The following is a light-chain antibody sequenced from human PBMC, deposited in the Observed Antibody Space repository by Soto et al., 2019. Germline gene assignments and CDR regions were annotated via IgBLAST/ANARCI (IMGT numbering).Light chain of an antibody. CDR1: QNIDTY. Sequence: DIQMTQSPSSLSASFGDRVTLTCRASQNIDTYLNWYQQKPGTAPKLLMYAASSLHSGVPSRFSGSGSGTDFTPTISSLQPEDFATYYCQQSHTTPYTFGQGTKVDIK. CDR3: QQSHTTPYT. J-gene: IGKJ2*01. CDR2: AAS. V-gene: IGKV1-39*01.